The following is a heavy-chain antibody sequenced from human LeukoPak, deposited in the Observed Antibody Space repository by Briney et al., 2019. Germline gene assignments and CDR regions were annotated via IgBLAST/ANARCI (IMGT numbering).Heavy chain of an antibody. J-gene: IGHJ6*02. Sequence: PGGSLRLSRAASGFTVSSNYMSWVRQAPGKGLEWVSVIYSGGSTYYADSVKGRFTISRDNSKNTLYLQMNSLRAEDTAVYYCARMGPGYSYAHGYGMDVWGQGTTVTVSS. CDR2: IYSGGST. CDR1: GFTVSSNY. D-gene: IGHD5-18*01. CDR3: ARMGPGYSYAHGYGMDV. V-gene: IGHV3-53*01.